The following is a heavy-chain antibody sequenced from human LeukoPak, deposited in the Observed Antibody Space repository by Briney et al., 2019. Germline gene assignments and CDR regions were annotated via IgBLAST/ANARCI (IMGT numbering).Heavy chain of an antibody. CDR2: ISGSGGST. J-gene: IGHJ2*01. D-gene: IGHD3-10*01. Sequence: PSETLSLTCAVSGGSISSSNWWSWVRQPPGKGLEWVSAISGSGGSTYYADSVKGRFTISRDDSKNTLDLQMNSLRAEDMAVYYCARGPWASGTHITILDLWGRGTLVTVSS. CDR3: ARGPWASGTHITILDL. CDR1: GGSISSSNW. V-gene: IGHV3-23*01.